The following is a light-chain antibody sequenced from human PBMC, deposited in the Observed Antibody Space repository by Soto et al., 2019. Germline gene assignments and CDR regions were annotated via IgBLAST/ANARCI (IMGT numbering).Light chain of an antibody. CDR1: QAVSTW. CDR3: KQSNSFPRT. V-gene: IGKV1-12*01. Sequence: DIQMTQSPSFVSASVGDRVTITCRASQAVSTWLAWYQQKPGDAPKLLIYAASTLQSGVPSRFSGSGSGTDFTLTIRNLQPEDFATYYCKQSNSFPRTFGGGTKVDIK. J-gene: IGKJ4*01. CDR2: AAS.